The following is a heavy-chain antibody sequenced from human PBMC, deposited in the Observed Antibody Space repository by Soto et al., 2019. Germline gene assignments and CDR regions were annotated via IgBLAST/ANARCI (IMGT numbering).Heavy chain of an antibody. CDR2: IHHSGNT. CDR1: GGSIRSGVYS. D-gene: IGHD3-9*01. Sequence: QLQLQESGSRLVKPSQTLSLTCAVSGGSIRSGVYSWSWIRQPPGKGLEWIGYIHHSGNTYYNPSLKSRVTISVDRSRTQFSLNLTSVTAADTAVYYCARVLRYFDWPDAFDIWGQGTMVAVSS. CDR3: ARVLRYFDWPDAFDI. V-gene: IGHV4-30-2*01. J-gene: IGHJ3*02.